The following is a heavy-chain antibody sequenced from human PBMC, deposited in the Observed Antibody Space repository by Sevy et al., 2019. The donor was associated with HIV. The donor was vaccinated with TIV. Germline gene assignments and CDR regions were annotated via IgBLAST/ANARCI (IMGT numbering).Heavy chain of an antibody. CDR1: GGSISSYY. Sequence: SETLSLTCTVSGGSISSYYWSWIRQPPGKGLEWIGYIYYSGSTNYNPSLKSRVTISVDTSKNQFSLKLSSVTAADTAVYYGARLKTGYSSSWYPSRDGWYYYYYMDVWGKGTTVTVSS. CDR2: IYYSGST. CDR3: ARLKTGYSSSWYPSRDGWYYYYYMDV. V-gene: IGHV4-59*01. J-gene: IGHJ6*03. D-gene: IGHD6-13*01.